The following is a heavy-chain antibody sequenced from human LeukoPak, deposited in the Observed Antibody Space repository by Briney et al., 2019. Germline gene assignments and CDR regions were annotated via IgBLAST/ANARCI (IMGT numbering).Heavy chain of an antibody. J-gene: IGHJ4*02. D-gene: IGHD3-10*01. CDR1: GFTFSSYW. V-gene: IGHV3-74*01. Sequence: QPGGSLRLSCAASGFTFSSYWMHWVRQAPGKGLVWVSRINSDGSSTSYADSVKGRFTISRDNAKNSLYLQMNSLRDEDTAVYYCARPYGSGSYYAYFDYWGQGTLVTVSS. CDR2: INSDGSST. CDR3: ARPYGSGSYYAYFDY.